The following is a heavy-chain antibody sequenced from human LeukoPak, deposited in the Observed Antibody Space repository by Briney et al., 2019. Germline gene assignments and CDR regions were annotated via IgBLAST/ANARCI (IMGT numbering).Heavy chain of an antibody. V-gene: IGHV3-64D*06. CDR3: VRGTGY. J-gene: IGHJ4*02. Sequence: GGTLRFSCSGSGFTFSTYVMHWVRQAPGKGLEYVSAISSNGDNTYYADSVKGRFTISRDNSKNTLYLQMSSLRADDTAVYYCVRGTGYWGQGTLVTVSS. CDR1: GFTFSTYV. CDR2: ISSNGDNT.